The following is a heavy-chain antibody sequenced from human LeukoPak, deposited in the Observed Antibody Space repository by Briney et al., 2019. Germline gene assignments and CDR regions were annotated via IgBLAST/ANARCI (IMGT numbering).Heavy chain of an antibody. CDR1: GGSISSGGYY. CDR2: IYYSGST. Sequence: SQTLSLTCTVSGGSISSGGYYWSWIRQHPGNGLVWLGYIYYSGSTYYNPSLKSRVTISVDTSKNQFSLKLSSVTAADTAVYYCARYCSSTSCYTGTFDYWGQGTLVTVSS. D-gene: IGHD2-2*02. CDR3: ARYCSSTSCYTGTFDY. V-gene: IGHV4-31*03. J-gene: IGHJ4*02.